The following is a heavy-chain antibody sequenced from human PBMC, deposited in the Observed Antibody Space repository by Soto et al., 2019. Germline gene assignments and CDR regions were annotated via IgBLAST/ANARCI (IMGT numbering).Heavy chain of an antibody. CDR1: GYSISSGYY. CDR3: AAFWSGYYSFDY. CDR2: IYHSGST. V-gene: IGHV4-38-2*01. D-gene: IGHD3-3*01. J-gene: IGHJ4*02. Sequence: PSETLSLTCAVSGYSISSGYYWGWIRQPPGKGLEWIGSIYHSGSTYYNPSLKSRVTISVDTSKNQFSLKLSSVTAAYTAVYYCAAFWSGYYSFDYWGQGTLVTVSS.